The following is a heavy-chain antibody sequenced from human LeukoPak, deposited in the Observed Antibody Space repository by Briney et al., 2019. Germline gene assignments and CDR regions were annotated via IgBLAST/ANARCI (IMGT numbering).Heavy chain of an antibody. V-gene: IGHV3-21*04. D-gene: IGHD2-15*01. CDR1: GFTFTSYS. CDR2: ISGDSIYI. Sequence: GGSLRLSCAAAGFTFTSYSMNWVRQAPGRGLEWVSSISGDSIYIYYADSVRGRFTISRDNAKSSLFLQMNSLRAEDTAVYYCAKGVVVVAATLFDYWGQGTLVTVSS. J-gene: IGHJ4*02. CDR3: AKGVVVVAATLFDY.